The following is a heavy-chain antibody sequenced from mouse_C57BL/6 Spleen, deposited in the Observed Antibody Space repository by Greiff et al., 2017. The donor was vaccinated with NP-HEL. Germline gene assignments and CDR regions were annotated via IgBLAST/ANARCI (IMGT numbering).Heavy chain of an antibody. CDR1: GFTFTDYY. CDR2: IRNKANGYTT. CDR3: ARHYGGLYWYFDV. D-gene: IGHD1-1*02. Sequence: EVKLMESGGGLVQPGGSLSLSCAASGFTFTDYYMSWVRQPPGKALEWLGFIRNKANGYTTEYSASVKGRFTISRDNSQSILYLQMNALRAEDSASYYCARHYGGLYWYFDVWGTGTTVTVSS. V-gene: IGHV7-3*01. J-gene: IGHJ1*03.